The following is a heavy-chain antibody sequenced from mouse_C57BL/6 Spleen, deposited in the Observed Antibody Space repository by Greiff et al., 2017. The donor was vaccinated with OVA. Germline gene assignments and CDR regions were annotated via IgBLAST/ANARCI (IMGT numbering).Heavy chain of an antibody. CDR2: INPNNGGT. V-gene: IGHV1-26*01. D-gene: IGHD1-1*01. Sequence: VQLQQSGPELVKPGASVKISCKASGYTFTDYYMNWVKQSPGKSLEWIGDINPNNGGTSYNQKFKGKATLTVDKSSSTAYMELLSLTSEDSAVYYCARIITTGALDYWGQGTTLTVSS. CDR1: GYTFTDYY. J-gene: IGHJ2*01. CDR3: ARIITTGALDY.